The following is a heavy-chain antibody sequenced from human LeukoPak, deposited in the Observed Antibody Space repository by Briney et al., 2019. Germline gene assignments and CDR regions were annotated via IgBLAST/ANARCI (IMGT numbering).Heavy chain of an antibody. CDR3: ARDGGSCNDY. D-gene: IGHD2-15*01. CDR2: ISGSGGST. Sequence: PGGSLRLSCAASGFTFSSYAMSWVRQAPGKGLEWVSAISGSGGSTYYADSVKGRFTISRDNAKNSLYLQMNSLRAEDTAVYYCARDGGSCNDYWGQGTLVTVSS. V-gene: IGHV3-23*01. J-gene: IGHJ4*02. CDR1: GFTFSSYA.